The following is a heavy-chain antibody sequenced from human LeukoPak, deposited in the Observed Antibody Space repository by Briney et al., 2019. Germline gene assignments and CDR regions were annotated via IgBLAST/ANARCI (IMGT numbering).Heavy chain of an antibody. Sequence: GRSLRLSCAASGFTFSSYAMHWVRQAPGKGLEWVAVISYDGSNKYYADSVKGRFTISRDNSKNTLYLQMNSLRAEDTAVYYCARDDPRVSSSCPDYWGQGTLVTVSS. CDR2: ISYDGSNK. CDR1: GFTFSSYA. CDR3: ARDDPRVSSSCPDY. V-gene: IGHV3-30-3*01. D-gene: IGHD6-13*01. J-gene: IGHJ4*02.